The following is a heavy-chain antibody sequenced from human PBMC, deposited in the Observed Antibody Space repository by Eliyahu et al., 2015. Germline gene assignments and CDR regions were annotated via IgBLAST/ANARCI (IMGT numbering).Heavy chain of an antibody. CDR1: GFTFGGYS. CDR3: ARETDGDYYFDY. J-gene: IGHJ4*02. Sequence: QVQLVESGGGVVQPGRSLRLSCAASGFTFGGYSMHWVRQAPGKGLEWVAVISYTGGNDFYADSVKGRFTISRDNSKNTLYLEMNVLKPEDTALYYCARETDGDYYFDYWGQGTLVAVSS. V-gene: IGHV3-30-3*01. D-gene: IGHD3-10*01. CDR2: ISYTGGND.